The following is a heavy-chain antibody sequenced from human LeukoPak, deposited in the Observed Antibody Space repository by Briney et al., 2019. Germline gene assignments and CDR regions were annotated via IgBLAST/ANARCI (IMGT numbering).Heavy chain of an antibody. CDR1: GFTFSDNH. J-gene: IGHJ4*02. D-gene: IGHD6-6*01. Sequence: GGSLRLSCAASGFTFSDNHMSWIRQAPGKGLECVSYISSSGSTTNYADSVKGRFTISRDNAKNSLYLQMNSLRAEDTAVYYCAKSTGAARLVVVDYWGQGTLVTVSS. CDR3: AKSTGAARLVVVDY. CDR2: ISSSGSTT. V-gene: IGHV3-11*01.